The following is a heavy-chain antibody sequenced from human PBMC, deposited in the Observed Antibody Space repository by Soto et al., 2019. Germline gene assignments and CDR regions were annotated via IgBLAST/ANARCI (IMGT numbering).Heavy chain of an antibody. V-gene: IGHV3-21*01. J-gene: IGHJ6*02. Sequence: PGGSLRLSCAASGFTFSSYSMNWVRQAPGKGQEWVSSISSSSSYIYYADSVKGRFTISRDNAKNSLYLQMNSLRAEDTAVYYCARDSKNYDFWSGYYSGMDVWGQGTTVTVSS. CDR1: GFTFSSYS. CDR3: ARDSKNYDFWSGYYSGMDV. D-gene: IGHD3-3*01. CDR2: ISSSSSYI.